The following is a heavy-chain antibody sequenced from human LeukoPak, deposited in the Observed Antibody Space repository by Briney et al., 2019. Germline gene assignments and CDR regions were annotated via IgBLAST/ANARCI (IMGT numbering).Heavy chain of an antibody. Sequence: GGSLRLSCAASGFTFSSFAMSWVRQAPGKGLECVSGITGRGGSAYYADSVKGRFTISRDNSKNTLYLQMNSLRAEDTAVYYCAKDPSRYGDYTEYFQHWGQGTLVTVSS. CDR1: GFTFSSFA. CDR3: AKDPSRYGDYTEYFQH. D-gene: IGHD4-17*01. V-gene: IGHV3-23*01. CDR2: ITGRGGSA. J-gene: IGHJ1*01.